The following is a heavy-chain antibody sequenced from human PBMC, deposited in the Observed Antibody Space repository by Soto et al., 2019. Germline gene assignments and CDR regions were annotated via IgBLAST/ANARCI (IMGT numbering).Heavy chain of an antibody. V-gene: IGHV3-7*01. Sequence: GGSLRLSCAASGFTFSNYWMTWVRQAPGKGLEWVANIKEDGSEKHYVDSVKGRFTISRDNAKNSLYLQMNSLRVEDTAVYFCSRDVVVGAKALNYWGQGALVTISS. CDR3: SRDVVVGAKALNY. CDR2: IKEDGSEK. J-gene: IGHJ4*02. CDR1: GFTFSNYW. D-gene: IGHD2-15*01.